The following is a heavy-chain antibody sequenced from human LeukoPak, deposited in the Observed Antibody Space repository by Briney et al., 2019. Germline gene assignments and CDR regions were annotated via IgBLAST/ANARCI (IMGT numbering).Heavy chain of an antibody. CDR3: ATWVYSSSWYEDY. J-gene: IGHJ4*02. CDR1: GGSISNYY. D-gene: IGHD6-13*01. CDR2: IYHSGST. V-gene: IGHV4-59*04. Sequence: PSETLSLTCTVSGGSISNYYWSWIRQPPGKGLERIGYIYHSGSTYYNPSLKSRVTISVDTSKNQFSLKLSSVTAADTAVYYCATWVYSSSWYEDYWGQGTLVTVSS.